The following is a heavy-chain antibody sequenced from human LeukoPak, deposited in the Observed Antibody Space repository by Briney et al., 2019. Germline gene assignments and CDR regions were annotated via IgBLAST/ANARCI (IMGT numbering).Heavy chain of an antibody. V-gene: IGHV1-69*05. Sequence: ASVKVSCKASGYTFTSYGISWVRQAPGQGLEWMGGIIPIFGTANYAQKFQGRVTMTRDTSTSTVYMELSSLRSEDTAVYYCARVFGTSAFDIWGQGTMVTVSS. CDR3: ARVFGTSAFDI. J-gene: IGHJ3*02. CDR1: GYTFTSYG. D-gene: IGHD3-3*01. CDR2: IIPIFGTA.